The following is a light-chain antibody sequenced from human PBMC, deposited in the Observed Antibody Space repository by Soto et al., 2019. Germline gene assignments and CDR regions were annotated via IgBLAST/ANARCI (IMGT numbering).Light chain of an antibody. V-gene: IGKV1-5*01. CDR1: QSISSW. CDR3: QQNNSYSPT. Sequence: DIQMTQSPSTLSASVGDRVTITCRASQSISSWLAWYQQKPGKAPTLLIYDASSLESGVPSRFSGSESGKKFTLIISSLQHDDFTNYYCQQNNSYSPTFGHATKVEIK. J-gene: IGKJ1*01. CDR2: DAS.